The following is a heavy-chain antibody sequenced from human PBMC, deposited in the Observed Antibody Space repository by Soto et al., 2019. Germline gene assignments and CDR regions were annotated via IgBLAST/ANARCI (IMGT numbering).Heavy chain of an antibody. CDR3: AREHSSSSRFDY. CDR2: MNPNSGNT. V-gene: IGHV1-8*01. Sequence: QVQLVQSGAEVKMPGASVKVSCKASGYTFTSYEINWVRQATGQGFEWMGWMNPNSGNTGYAQKFQGRVTMTRNTSISTAYMELSSLRSEDTAVYYCAREHSSSSRFDYWGQGTLVTVSS. CDR1: GYTFTSYE. D-gene: IGHD6-13*01. J-gene: IGHJ4*02.